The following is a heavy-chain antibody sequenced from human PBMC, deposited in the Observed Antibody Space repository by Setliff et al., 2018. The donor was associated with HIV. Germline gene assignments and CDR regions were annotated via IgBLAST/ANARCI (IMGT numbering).Heavy chain of an antibody. CDR2: MNPNSGNT. CDR1: GYTFTSYD. Sequence: ASVKVSCKASGYTFTSYDINWVRQATGQGLEWTGWMNPNSGNTGYAQKFQGRVTMTRDASISTAYMELNTLKFEDTAVYYCARARRDSYDRGRRNHYYIDVWGKGTTVTVSS. D-gene: IGHD3-22*01. CDR3: ARARRDSYDRGRRNHYYIDV. V-gene: IGHV1-8*02. J-gene: IGHJ6*03.